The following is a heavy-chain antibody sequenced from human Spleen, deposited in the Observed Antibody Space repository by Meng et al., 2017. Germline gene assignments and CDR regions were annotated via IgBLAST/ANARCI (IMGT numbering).Heavy chain of an antibody. CDR1: GFTFSSYW. Sequence: GESLKISCAASGFTFSSYWMSWVRQAPGKGLEWVANIKQDGSEKYYVDSVKGRFTISRDNSKNTLYLQMNSLRAEDTAVYYCASGYSSSWAAGAFDIWGQGTMVTVSS. CDR3: ASGYSSSWAAGAFDI. D-gene: IGHD6-13*01. J-gene: IGHJ3*02. V-gene: IGHV3-7*01. CDR2: IKQDGSEK.